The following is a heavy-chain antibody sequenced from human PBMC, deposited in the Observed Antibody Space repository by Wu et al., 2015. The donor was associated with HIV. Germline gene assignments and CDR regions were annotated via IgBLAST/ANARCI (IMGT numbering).Heavy chain of an antibody. CDR3: ARWSGGIYYHYYGMDV. V-gene: IGHV1-69*05. Sequence: QVQLVQSGAEVKKPGSSVKVSCKASGGTFMNSAISWVRQAPGQGLEWMGGIIPMLGTITYAQVFQGRVTITTDELSTIAHMEVSSLTSEDTAVYYCARWSGGIYYHYYGMDVWGQGP. CDR2: IIPMLGTI. D-gene: IGHD4-23*01. CDR1: GGTFMNSA. J-gene: IGHJ6*02.